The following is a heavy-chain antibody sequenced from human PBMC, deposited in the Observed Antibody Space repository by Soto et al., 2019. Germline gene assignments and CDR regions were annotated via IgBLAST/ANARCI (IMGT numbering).Heavy chain of an antibody. CDR2: LHSSGFA. Sequence: SETLSLTCTVYGASMSDYHGSWIRQSPGKGLEHIGYLHSSGFAEYNPSLKSRVTISMDTSRNQFSLRLRFVTAADTAIYYCARSGHTFVGAVWGQGILVTVSS. CDR1: GASMSDYH. D-gene: IGHD1-26*01. V-gene: IGHV4-59*01. J-gene: IGHJ4*02. CDR3: ARSGHTFVGAV.